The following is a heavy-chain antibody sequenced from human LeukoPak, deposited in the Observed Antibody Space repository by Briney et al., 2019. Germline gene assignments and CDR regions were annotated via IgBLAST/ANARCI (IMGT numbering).Heavy chain of an antibody. Sequence: SETLSLTCTVSGGSISSYYWSWIRQPPGKGLEWIGYIYYSGSTNYNPSLKSRVTISVDTSKNQFSLKLSSVTAADTAVYYCAGSITIFGVAPDYWGQGTLVTVSS. CDR2: IYYSGST. CDR3: AGSITIFGVAPDY. D-gene: IGHD3-3*01. V-gene: IGHV4-59*01. CDR1: GGSISSYY. J-gene: IGHJ4*02.